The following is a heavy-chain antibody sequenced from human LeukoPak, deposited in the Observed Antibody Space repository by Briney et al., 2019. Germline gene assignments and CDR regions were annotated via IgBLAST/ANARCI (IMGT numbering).Heavy chain of an antibody. V-gene: IGHV3-23*01. J-gene: IGHJ4*02. CDR3: AKARWAPTYYDY. CDR1: GFTFSSYA. CDR2: ISGSGGST. Sequence: GGSLRLSCAASGFTFSSYAMRWVRQAPGKGLEWVSAISGSGGSTYYADSVKGRFTISRDNSKNTLYLQMNSLRAEDTAVYYCAKARWAPTYYDYWGQGTLVTVSS. D-gene: IGHD4-23*01.